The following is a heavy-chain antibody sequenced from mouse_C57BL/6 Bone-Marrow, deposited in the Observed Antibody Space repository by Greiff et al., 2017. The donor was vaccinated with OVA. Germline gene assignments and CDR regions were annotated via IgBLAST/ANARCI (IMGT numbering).Heavy chain of an antibody. CDR1: GFTFSSYA. J-gene: IGHJ4*01. CDR2: ISDGGSYT. V-gene: IGHV5-4*01. Sequence: EVQRVESGGGLVKPGGSLKLSCAASGFTFSSYAMSWVRQTPEKRLEWVATISDGGSYTYYPDNVKGRFTISRDNAKNNLYLQMSHLKSEDTAMYYCARERVLLGYAMDYWGQGTSVTVSS. CDR3: ARERVLLGYAMDY. D-gene: IGHD1-1*01.